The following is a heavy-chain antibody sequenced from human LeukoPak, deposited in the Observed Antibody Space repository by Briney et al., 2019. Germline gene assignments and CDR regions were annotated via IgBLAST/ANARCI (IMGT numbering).Heavy chain of an antibody. CDR1: GGSISGYY. D-gene: IGHD1-26*01. CDR2: IYYSGST. CDR3: VVWELRGGWFDP. Sequence: SETLSLTCTVSGGSISGYYWSWIRQPPGKGLEWIGYIYYSGSTNYNPSLKSRVTISVDTSKNQFSLKLSSVTAADTAVYYCVVWELRGGWFDPWGQGTLVTVSS. J-gene: IGHJ5*02. V-gene: IGHV4-59*08.